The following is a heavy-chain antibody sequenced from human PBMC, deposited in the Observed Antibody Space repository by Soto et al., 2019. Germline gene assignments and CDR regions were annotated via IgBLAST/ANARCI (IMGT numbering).Heavy chain of an antibody. Sequence: QVQLQESGPGLVKPSETLSLTCTVSGGSISSYYWSWIRQPPGKGLEWIGYIYYSGSTNYNPSLKCRVTIAVATPMNQCALKLNSTPAADTAVSYCARHNYGSGSTYFDYSGQGTLVTVSS. CDR2: IYYSGST. CDR1: GGSISSYY. D-gene: IGHD3-10*01. CDR3: ARHNYGSGSTYFDY. J-gene: IGHJ4*02. V-gene: IGHV4-59*08.